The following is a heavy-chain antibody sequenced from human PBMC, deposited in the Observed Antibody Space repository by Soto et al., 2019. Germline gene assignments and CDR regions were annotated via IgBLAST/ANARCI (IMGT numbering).Heavy chain of an antibody. CDR1: GGSISSGGYY. D-gene: IGHD3-22*01. CDR2: IYYSGST. V-gene: IGHV4-31*03. CDR3: ARVRYYDRKAHRGFDY. Sequence: QVQLQESGPGLVKPSQTLSLTCTVSGGSISSGGYYWSWIRQHPGKGLEWIGYIYYSGSTYYNPSLKSRVTISVDTSKNQFSLKLSSVTAADTAVYYCARVRYYDRKAHRGFDYWGQGTLVTVSS. J-gene: IGHJ4*02.